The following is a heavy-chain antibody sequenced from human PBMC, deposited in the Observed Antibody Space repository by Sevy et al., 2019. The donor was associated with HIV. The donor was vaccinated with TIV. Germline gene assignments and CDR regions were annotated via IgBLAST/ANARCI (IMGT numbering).Heavy chain of an antibody. CDR2: ISYDGNIQ. J-gene: IGHJ4*02. V-gene: IGHV3-30*18. CDR3: AKDQGGYNYAPGY. Sequence: GGSLRLSCAASGLTFSTYGMHWVRQAPGKGLEWVAVISYDGNIQYYAVSVKGRFTVSRDNSKNTLYLQMNSLRAEDSAVYYCAKDQGGYNYAPGYWGQGTLVTVSS. D-gene: IGHD5-18*01. CDR1: GLTFSTYG.